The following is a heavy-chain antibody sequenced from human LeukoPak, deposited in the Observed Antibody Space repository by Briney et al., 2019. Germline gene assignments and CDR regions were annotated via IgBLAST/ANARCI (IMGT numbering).Heavy chain of an antibody. CDR3: ARAPRYDSAHGGVIGI. CDR2: IIPILGIA. D-gene: IGHD3-22*01. J-gene: IGHJ3*02. V-gene: IGHV1-69*04. Sequence: SVKVSCKASGGTFSSYAISWVRQAPGQGLEWMGRIIPILGIANYAQKFQGRVTITADKSTSTAYMELSSLRSEDTAVYYCARAPRYDSAHGGVIGIWGQGTMVTVSS. CDR1: GGTFSSYA.